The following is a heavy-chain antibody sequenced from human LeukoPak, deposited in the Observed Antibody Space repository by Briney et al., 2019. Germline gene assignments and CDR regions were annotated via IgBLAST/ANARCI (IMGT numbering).Heavy chain of an antibody. CDR1: GFTFSAYD. CDR2: ITISGSTI. D-gene: IGHD6-13*01. CDR3: ARPGYSSSWSAFDI. J-gene: IGHJ3*02. V-gene: IGHV3-48*03. Sequence: GGTLRLSSAVSGFTFSAYDMNWVCHAPGKRLECVSHITISGSTIYYADSVKGRFTISRDNAKNSLYLQMNSLRAEDTAVYYCARPGYSSSWSAFDIWGQGTMVTVSS.